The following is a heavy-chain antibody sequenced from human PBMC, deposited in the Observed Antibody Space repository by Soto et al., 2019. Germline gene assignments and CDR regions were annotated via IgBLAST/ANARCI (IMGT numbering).Heavy chain of an antibody. D-gene: IGHD6-19*01. Sequence: SETLSLTCAVSGGSISSSNWWSWVRQPPGKGLEWIGEIYHSGSTNYNPSLKSRVTISVDKSKNQFSLKLSSVTAADTAVYYCARETAETHVRAVAGRGGFDYWGQGTLVTVSS. CDR3: ARETAETHVRAVAGRGGFDY. CDR1: GGSISSSNW. V-gene: IGHV4-4*02. CDR2: IYHSGST. J-gene: IGHJ4*02.